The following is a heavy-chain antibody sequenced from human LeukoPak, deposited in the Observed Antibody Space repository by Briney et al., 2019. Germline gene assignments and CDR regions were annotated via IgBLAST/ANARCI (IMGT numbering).Heavy chain of an antibody. D-gene: IGHD5-18*01. CDR3: ARGRGGYSYGSN. CDR1: GGSFRGYY. J-gene: IGHJ4*02. V-gene: IGHV4-34*01. Sequence: SETLALTCAVYGGSFRGYYWSWIRQPPGKGLEWIGEINHSGSTNYNPSLKSRVTISVDTSKNQCSLKLSSVTAADTAVYYCARGRGGYSYGSNWGQGTLVTVSS. CDR2: INHSGST.